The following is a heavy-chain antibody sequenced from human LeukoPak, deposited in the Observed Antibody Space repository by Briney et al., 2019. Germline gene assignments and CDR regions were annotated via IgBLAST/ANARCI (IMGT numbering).Heavy chain of an antibody. CDR2: ISSSGSTI. Sequence: GGSLRLSCASSGFTFSDYYMSWLRQAPAKGLEWVSYISSSGSTIYYADSVKGRLNISRDNAKNSLYPQMNSLRAEDTAVYYCASDMLTGYGYWGQGTLVTVSS. CDR3: ASDMLTGYGY. CDR1: GFTFSDYY. J-gene: IGHJ4*02. V-gene: IGHV3-11*01. D-gene: IGHD3-9*01.